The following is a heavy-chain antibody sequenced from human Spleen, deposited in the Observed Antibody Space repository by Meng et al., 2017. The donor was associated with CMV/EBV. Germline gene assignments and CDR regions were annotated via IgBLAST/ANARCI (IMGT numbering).Heavy chain of an antibody. CDR1: GGSISDYY. CDR3: ARDRVTTGANYGMDV. CDR2: MFYGGST. D-gene: IGHD4-11*01. V-gene: IGHV4-59*12. Sequence: SETLSLTCTVSGGSISDYYWSWIRQSPGKGLEWIGYMFYGGSTNYNPSLKSRATISVDASKNQFSLKLSSVTAADTAVYYCARDRVTTGANYGMDVWGQGTTVTVSS. J-gene: IGHJ6*02.